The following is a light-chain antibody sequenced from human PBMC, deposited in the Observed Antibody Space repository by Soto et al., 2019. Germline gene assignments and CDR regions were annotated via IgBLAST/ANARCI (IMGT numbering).Light chain of an antibody. J-gene: IGKJ2*01. CDR2: GAS. CDR1: QSVSSN. CDR3: QQYNNWPPYT. V-gene: IGKV3-15*01. Sequence: EIVMTQSPATLSVSPGEGATLSCRASQSVSSNLAWFQHKPGQAPRLLIYGASTRATGIPARFSGSGSGTEFTLSISSLQFEDVAVYYCQQYNNWPPYTFGQGTKLEIK.